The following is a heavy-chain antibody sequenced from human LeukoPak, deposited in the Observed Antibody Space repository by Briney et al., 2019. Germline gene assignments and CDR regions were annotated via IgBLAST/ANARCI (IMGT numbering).Heavy chain of an antibody. Sequence: GGSLRLSCEASGFTFSNYWMHWVSQPPGRGLMWVSQISTDGSQTFYADSVKGRFTISRDNAQNTLFLQMDSLRPEDTAVYYCVRSLRSADFWGQGTLVTVSS. J-gene: IGHJ4*02. CDR3: VRSLRSADF. CDR1: GFTFSNYW. V-gene: IGHV3-74*01. CDR2: ISTDGSQT.